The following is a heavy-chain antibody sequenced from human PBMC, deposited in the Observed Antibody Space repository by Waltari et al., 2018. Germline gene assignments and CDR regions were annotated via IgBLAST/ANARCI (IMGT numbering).Heavy chain of an antibody. V-gene: IGHV1-18*04. D-gene: IGHD3-10*01. J-gene: IGHJ4*02. CDR3: ARMNRSGDRWFGEQDH. CDR1: GYTFTSYG. Sequence: QVQLVQSGAEVKKPGASVKVSCKASGYTFTSYGISWVRQAPGQGLEWMGWISAYNGNTNYAQKLQGRVTMTTDTSTSTAYMELRSLRSDDTAVNYCARMNRSGDRWFGEQDHWGQGTLVTVSS. CDR2: ISAYNGNT.